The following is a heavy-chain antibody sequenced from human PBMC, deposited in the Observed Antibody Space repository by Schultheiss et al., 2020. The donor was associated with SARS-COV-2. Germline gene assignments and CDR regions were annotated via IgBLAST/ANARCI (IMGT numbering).Heavy chain of an antibody. CDR1: GGSFSGYY. CDR2: INHSGST. Sequence: SQTLSLTCAVYGGSFSGYYWSWIRQPPGKGLEWIGEINHSGSTNYNPSLKSRVIISVDMSKNQFSLKLSSVTAADTAVYYCARRKTGYSSGWWGFDYWGQGTLVTVSS. CDR3: ARRKTGYSSGWWGFDY. V-gene: IGHV4-34*01. D-gene: IGHD6-19*01. J-gene: IGHJ4*02.